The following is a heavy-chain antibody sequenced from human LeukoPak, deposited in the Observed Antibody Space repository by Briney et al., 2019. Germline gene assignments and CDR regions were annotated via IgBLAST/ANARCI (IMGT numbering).Heavy chain of an antibody. CDR2: ISYDGSNK. Sequence: PGGSLRLSCAASGFTFSSYAMHWVRQAPGKGLEWVTVISYDGSNKYYADSVKGRFTISRDNSKNTLYLQMNSLRAEDTAVYYCARDTKNWGQGTLVTVSS. V-gene: IGHV3-30-3*01. CDR1: GFTFSSYA. CDR3: ARDTKN. J-gene: IGHJ4*02. D-gene: IGHD2-8*01.